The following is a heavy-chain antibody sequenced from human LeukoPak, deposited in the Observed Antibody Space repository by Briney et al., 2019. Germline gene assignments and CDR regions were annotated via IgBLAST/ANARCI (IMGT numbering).Heavy chain of an antibody. CDR3: VRQSRWAYSFDY. Sequence: PSETLSLTCTVSGYSISSGYYWGWIRQPPGKGLEWIGSIYHSGSTYYNPSLKSRVTISVDTSKNQFSLKLSSVTAADTAVYYCVRQSRWAYSFDYWGQGALVTVSS. J-gene: IGHJ4*02. D-gene: IGHD2-21*01. CDR2: IYHSGST. V-gene: IGHV4-38-2*02. CDR1: GYSISSGYY.